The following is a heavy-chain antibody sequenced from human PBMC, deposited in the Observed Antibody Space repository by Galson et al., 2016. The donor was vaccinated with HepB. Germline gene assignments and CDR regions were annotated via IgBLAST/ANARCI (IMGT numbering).Heavy chain of an antibody. J-gene: IGHJ3*02. D-gene: IGHD3-22*01. CDR2: ISWNSGSI. CDR1: GFTFDDYG. Sequence: SLRLSCAASGFTFDDYGMSWVRQAPGKGLEWVSGISWNSGSIGYADSVKGRFTLSRDNAKNSLYLQMNSLRAGDTALYYCAKDSGAYYYDSSGYRRNAFDIWGQGTMVTVSS. V-gene: IGHV3-9*01. CDR3: AKDSGAYYYDSSGYRRNAFDI.